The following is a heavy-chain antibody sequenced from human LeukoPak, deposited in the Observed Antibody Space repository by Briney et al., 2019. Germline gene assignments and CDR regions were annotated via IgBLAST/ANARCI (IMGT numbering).Heavy chain of an antibody. CDR3: AKGNSGYYTFFDY. CDR2: IGSSSSHI. CDR1: GFTFSNAW. D-gene: IGHD3-22*01. Sequence: GGSLRLSCAASGFTFSNAWMSWVRQAPGKGLEWVSSIGSSSSHIYYADSVKGRFTISRDSARDSLYLQMNSLRAEDTAVYYCAKGNSGYYTFFDYWGQGTLVTVSS. V-gene: IGHV3-21*01. J-gene: IGHJ4*02.